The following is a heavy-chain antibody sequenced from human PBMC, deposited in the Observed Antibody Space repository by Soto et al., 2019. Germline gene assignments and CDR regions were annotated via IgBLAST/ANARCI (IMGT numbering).Heavy chain of an antibody. CDR1: GGSFSGYY. J-gene: IGHJ6*03. V-gene: IGHV4-34*01. CDR2: INHSGST. Sequence: PSETLSLTCAVYGGSFSGYYWSWIRQPPGKGLEWIGEINHSGSTNYNPSLKSRVTISVDTSKNQFSLKLSSVTAADTAVYYCARVTIFGVVISPYYYMDVWGKGTTVTISS. D-gene: IGHD3-3*01. CDR3: ARVTIFGVVISPYYYMDV.